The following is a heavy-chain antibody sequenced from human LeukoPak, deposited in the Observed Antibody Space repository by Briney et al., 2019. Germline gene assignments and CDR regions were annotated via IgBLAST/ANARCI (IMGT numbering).Heavy chain of an antibody. CDR1: GFTFDDYA. CDR3: AKGSSQYYFDY. Sequence: GGSLRLSCAASGFTFDDYAMHWVRQAPGKGLEWVSGISWNSGSIGYADSVKGRFTISRDNAKNSLYLQMNSLRAEDTALYYCAKGSSQYYFDYWGQGTLVTVSS. V-gene: IGHV3-9*01. CDR2: ISWNSGSI. J-gene: IGHJ4*02.